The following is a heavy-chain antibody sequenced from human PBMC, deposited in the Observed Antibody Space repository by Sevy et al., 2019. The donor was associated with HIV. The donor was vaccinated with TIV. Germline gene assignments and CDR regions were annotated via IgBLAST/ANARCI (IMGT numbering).Heavy chain of an antibody. D-gene: IGHD3-22*01. Sequence: GGSLRLSCAASGFTFNSYAMGWVRQAPGKGLERVSGISGSGGSTYYADSVKGRFTISRDNSKNTLYLQMKSLRAEDTAAYYCASTIDYDSSGYYFNFDYWGQGILVTVSS. J-gene: IGHJ4*02. CDR3: ASTIDYDSSGYYFNFDY. CDR2: ISGSGGST. V-gene: IGHV3-23*01. CDR1: GFTFNSYA.